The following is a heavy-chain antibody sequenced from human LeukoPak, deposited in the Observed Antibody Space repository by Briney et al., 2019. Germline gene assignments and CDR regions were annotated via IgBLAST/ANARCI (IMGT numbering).Heavy chain of an antibody. Sequence: PSETLSLTCTVSGGSISSSSYYWGRIRQPPGKGLEWIGYIYYSGNTNYNPSLKSRVTISVDTSKNQFSLKLNSMTAADTAVYYCARGGAARPIDYWGQGTLVTVSS. CDR1: GGSISSSSYY. D-gene: IGHD3-16*01. CDR2: IYYSGNT. CDR3: ARGGAARPIDY. V-gene: IGHV4-61*05. J-gene: IGHJ4*02.